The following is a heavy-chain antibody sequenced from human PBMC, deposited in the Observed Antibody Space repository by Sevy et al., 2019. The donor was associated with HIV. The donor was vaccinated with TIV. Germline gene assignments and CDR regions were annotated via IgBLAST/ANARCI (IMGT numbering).Heavy chain of an antibody. CDR3: AADYYDSSGFPDY. D-gene: IGHD3-22*01. J-gene: IGHJ4*02. CDR2: ISSSGSTI. V-gene: IGHV3-11*01. CDR1: GFTFSDYY. Sequence: GGSLRLSCAASGFTFSDYYMSWIRQAPGKGLEWVSYISSSGSTIYCADSVKGRFTISRDNAKNSLYLQMNSLRAEDTAVYYCAADYYDSSGFPDYWGQGTLVTVSS.